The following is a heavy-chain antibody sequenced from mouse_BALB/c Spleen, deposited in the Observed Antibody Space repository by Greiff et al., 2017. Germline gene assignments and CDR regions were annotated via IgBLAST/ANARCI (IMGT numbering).Heavy chain of an antibody. CDR2: IRNKANGYTT. CDR1: GFTFTDYY. CDR3: ASYGNYYFDY. J-gene: IGHJ2*01. D-gene: IGHD2-1*01. Sequence: EVNVVESGGGLVQPGGSLRLSCATSGFTFTDYYMSWVRQPPGKALEWLGFIRNKANGYTTEYSASVKGRFTISRDNSQSILYLQMNTLRAEDSATYYCASYGNYYFDYWGQGTTLTVSS. V-gene: IGHV7-3*02.